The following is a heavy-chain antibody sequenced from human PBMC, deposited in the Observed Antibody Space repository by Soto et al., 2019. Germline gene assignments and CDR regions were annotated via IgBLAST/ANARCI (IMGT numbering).Heavy chain of an antibody. J-gene: IGHJ4*02. V-gene: IGHV3-23*01. CDR3: AKDRRAGGNSAFYFDF. CDR2: ISATGGGT. D-gene: IGHD3-16*01. CDR1: GFKFSNYA. Sequence: GGSLRLSCAASGFKFSNYAMSWVRQAPGKGLEWVSLISATGGGTYYADSVKGRFTVSRDNSHNTLYLQVHSLTAEDTAVYYCAKDRRAGGNSAFYFDFCGQRPQVTVSS.